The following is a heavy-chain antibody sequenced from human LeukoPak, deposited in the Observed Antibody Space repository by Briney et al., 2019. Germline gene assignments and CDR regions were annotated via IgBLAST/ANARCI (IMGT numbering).Heavy chain of an antibody. CDR3: ARHLNGGTHPLDN. CDR1: GASMSGQH. D-gene: IGHD2-8*01. V-gene: IGHV4-59*08. J-gene: IGHJ4*02. CDR2: IHYDGRT. Sequence: SETLSFTCTVSGASMSGQHWSWIRQAPGKGLEWIAWIHYDGRTNYNPSLKSRLSLSVDTSTNQFSLSLNSVTAADTAVYFCARHLNGGTHPLDNWGPGIRVIVS.